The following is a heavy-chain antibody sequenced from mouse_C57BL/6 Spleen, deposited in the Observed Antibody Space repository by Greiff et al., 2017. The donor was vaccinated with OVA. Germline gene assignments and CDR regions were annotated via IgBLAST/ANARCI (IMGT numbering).Heavy chain of an antibody. CDR3: TRSIYYGNYDYVDY. D-gene: IGHD2-1*01. J-gene: IGHJ2*01. V-gene: IGHV1-5*01. CDR1: GYTFTSYW. Sequence: VQLQQSGTVLARPGASVKMSCKTSGYTFTSYWMHWVKQRPGQGLEWIGAIYPGNSDTSYNQKFKGKAKLTAVTSASTAYMELSSLTNEDSAVYYGTRSIYYGNYDYVDYWGKGTTLTVSS. CDR2: IYPGNSDT.